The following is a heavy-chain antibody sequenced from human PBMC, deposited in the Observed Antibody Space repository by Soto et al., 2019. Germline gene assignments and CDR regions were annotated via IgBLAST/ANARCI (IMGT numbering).Heavy chain of an antibody. CDR2: INHSGST. CDR1: GGSFSGYY. V-gene: IGHV4-34*01. CDR3: ARGRGITGTYYYYYYGMDV. Sequence: SETLSLTCAVYGGSFSGYYWSWIRQPPGKGLEWIGEINHSGSTNYNPSLKSRVTISVDTSKNQFSLKLSSVTAADTAVYYCARGRGITGTYYYYYYGMDVWGQGTTVTVSS. D-gene: IGHD1-7*01. J-gene: IGHJ6*02.